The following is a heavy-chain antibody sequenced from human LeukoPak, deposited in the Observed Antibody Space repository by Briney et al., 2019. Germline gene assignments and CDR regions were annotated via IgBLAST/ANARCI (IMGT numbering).Heavy chain of an antibody. V-gene: IGHV1-69*05. J-gene: IGHJ6*02. CDR3: ARDRPAVTIFPLGDYYYGMDV. D-gene: IGHD4-17*01. CDR2: IIPIFGTA. CDR1: GGTFSSYA. Sequence: GASVKVSCKASGGTFSSYAISWVRQAPGQGLEWMGGIIPIFGTANYAQKFQGRVTITTDESTSTAYMELSSLRSEDTAVYYCARDRPAVTIFPLGDYYYGMDVWGQGTTVTVSS.